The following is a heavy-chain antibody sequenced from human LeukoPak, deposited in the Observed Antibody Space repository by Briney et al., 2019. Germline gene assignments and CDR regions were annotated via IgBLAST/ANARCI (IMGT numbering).Heavy chain of an antibody. D-gene: IGHD3-22*01. CDR2: IYPGDSDT. CDR3: ARQRWRYYDSSGYYYLN. J-gene: IGHJ4*02. V-gene: IGHV5-51*01. Sequence: GESLKISCKGSGYSFTSYWIGWVRQMPGKGLEWMGIIYPGDSDTGYSPSFQGQVTISADKSISTAYLQWSSLKASDTAMYYCARQRWRYYDSSGYYYLNWGQGTLVTVSS. CDR1: GYSFTSYW.